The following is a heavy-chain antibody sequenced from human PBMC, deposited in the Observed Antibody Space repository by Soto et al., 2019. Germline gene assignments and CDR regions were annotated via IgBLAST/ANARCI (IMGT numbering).Heavy chain of an antibody. J-gene: IGHJ4*01. D-gene: IGHD3-22*01. CDR2: ISAFNGKT. V-gene: IGHV1-18*01. Sequence: QIQLVQSGAEVKKPGASVKVSCKASGYTFNIYGINWVRQAPGQGLEWMGWISAFNGKTNYAQNVQGRVTMTTDTSTSTAYVELRSLRSDDTAVYYRARDRVPKSSGFFPFDYWGHGTLVTVSS. CDR1: GYTFNIYG. CDR3: ARDRVPKSSGFFPFDY.